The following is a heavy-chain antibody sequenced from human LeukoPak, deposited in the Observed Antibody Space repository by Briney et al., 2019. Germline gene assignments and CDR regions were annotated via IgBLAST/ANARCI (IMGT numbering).Heavy chain of an antibody. Sequence: GGSLRLSCLASGYTFSYPWMNWVRLAPGTGMDGVGGIKRKIDGGATDYTAPVKGRFTISRDDSENTLYLHMNSLGTEDTGVYYCYTVLVWGGYDAKETDKWGQGTLVTVSS. J-gene: IGHJ4*02. CDR3: YTVLVWGGYDAKETDK. D-gene: IGHD5-12*01. V-gene: IGHV3-15*01. CDR1: GYTFSYPW. CDR2: IKRKIDGGAT.